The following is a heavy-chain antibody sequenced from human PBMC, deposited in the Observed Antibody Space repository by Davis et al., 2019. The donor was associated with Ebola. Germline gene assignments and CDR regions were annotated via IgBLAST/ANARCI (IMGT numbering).Heavy chain of an antibody. CDR1: GFTFDDYA. D-gene: IGHD5-24*01. CDR2: ISGDGGST. Sequence: PGGSLRLSCAASGFTFDDYAMHWVRQAPGKGLEWVSLISGDGGSTYYADSVKGRFTISRDNSKNTLYLQMNSLRAEDTAVYYCAKDSWMATTPFDYWGQGTLVTVSS. CDR3: AKDSWMATTPFDY. V-gene: IGHV3-43*02. J-gene: IGHJ4*02.